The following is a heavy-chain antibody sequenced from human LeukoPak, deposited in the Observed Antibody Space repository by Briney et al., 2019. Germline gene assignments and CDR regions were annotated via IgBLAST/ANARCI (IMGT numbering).Heavy chain of an antibody. Sequence: GGSLRLSCEASGFTFSSYAMSWVRQAPGKGLEWVSGIIDSGDITYYANSVKGRFTISRDNSKNTLYLQMNSLRAEDTAVYYCATNYYDGSGPPGGAFDIWGQGTMVTVSS. J-gene: IGHJ3*02. CDR2: IIDSGDIT. CDR3: ATNYYDGSGPPGGAFDI. CDR1: GFTFSSYA. V-gene: IGHV3-23*01. D-gene: IGHD3-22*01.